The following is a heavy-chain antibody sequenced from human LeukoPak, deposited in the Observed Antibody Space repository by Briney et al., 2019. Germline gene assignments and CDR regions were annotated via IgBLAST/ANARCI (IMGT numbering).Heavy chain of an antibody. CDR1: GFTFSTYV. CDR3: VRGTGY. J-gene: IGHJ4*02. Sequence: HPGGSLRLSCSVSGFTFSTYVMHWVRQAPGKGLEYVSAISSNGDNTYYADSVKGRFTISRDNSKNTLYLQTSSLRADDTAVYYCVRGTGYWGQGTLVTVSS. CDR2: ISSNGDNT. V-gene: IGHV3-64D*06.